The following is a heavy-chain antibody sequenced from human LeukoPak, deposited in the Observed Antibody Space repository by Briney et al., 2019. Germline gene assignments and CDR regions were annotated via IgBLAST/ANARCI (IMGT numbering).Heavy chain of an antibody. V-gene: IGHV3-21*01. CDR2: ISSSPSYI. D-gene: IGHD4-17*01. CDR3: ARDRNDYGDYVLGY. CDR1: GFSFSRYN. Sequence: TGGSLRLSCAASGFSFSRYNMNWVRQAPGKGLEWVSSISSSPSYIYYADSVKGRFTISRDNAKNSLYLLMNSLRAEDTAVYYCARDRNDYGDYVLGYWGQGALVTVSS. J-gene: IGHJ4*02.